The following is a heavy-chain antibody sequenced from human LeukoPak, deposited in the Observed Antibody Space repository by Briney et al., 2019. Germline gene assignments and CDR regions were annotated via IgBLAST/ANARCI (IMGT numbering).Heavy chain of an antibody. CDR1: GGTFSSYA. CDR3: ARDKGYCSSTSCYDAFDI. CDR2: IIPIFGTA. V-gene: IGHV1-69*13. Sequence: SVKVSCKASGGTFSSYAISWVRQAPGQGLEWMGGIIPIFGTANYAQKFQGRVTITADESTCTAYMELSSLRSEDTAVYYCARDKGYCSSTSCYDAFDIWGQGTMVTVSS. J-gene: IGHJ3*02. D-gene: IGHD2-2*01.